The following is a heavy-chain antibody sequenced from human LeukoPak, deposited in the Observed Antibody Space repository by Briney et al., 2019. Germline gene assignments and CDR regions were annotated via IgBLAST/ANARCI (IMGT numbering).Heavy chain of an antibody. V-gene: IGHV1-2*02. Sequence: ASVKVSCKVSGYTFTGYYMHWVRQAPGQGLEWMGWINPNSGGTNYAQKFQGRVTMTRDTSISTAYMELSRLRSDDTAVYYCARRMNSGYDWHYWGQGTLVTVSS. CDR2: INPNSGGT. D-gene: IGHD5-12*01. J-gene: IGHJ4*02. CDR1: GYTFTGYY. CDR3: ARRMNSGYDWHY.